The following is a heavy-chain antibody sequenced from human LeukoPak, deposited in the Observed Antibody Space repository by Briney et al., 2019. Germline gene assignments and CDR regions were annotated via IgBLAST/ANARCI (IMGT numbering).Heavy chain of an antibody. CDR2: IYWDDDK. J-gene: IGHJ5*02. CDR1: GFSLSTSGVG. Sequence: SGPTLVKPTQTLTLTCTFSGFSLSTSGVGVGWIRQPPGKALEWLALIYWDDDKRYSPSLKSRLTITKDTSKNQVVLTMTNMDPVDTATYYCAHRRLDILTGPEGFDPWGQGTLVTVSS. V-gene: IGHV2-5*02. CDR3: AHRRLDILTGPEGFDP. D-gene: IGHD3-9*01.